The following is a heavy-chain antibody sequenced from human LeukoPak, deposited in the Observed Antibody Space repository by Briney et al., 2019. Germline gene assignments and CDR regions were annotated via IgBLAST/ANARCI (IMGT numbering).Heavy chain of an antibody. D-gene: IGHD6-19*01. Sequence: SVKVSCKASGYTFTSYAISWVRQAPGQGLEWMGGIIPIFGTANYAQKFQGRVTITADESTSTAYMELSSLRSDDTAVYYCAREAEAVAARFNYYYYYMDVWGKGTTVTISS. CDR2: IIPIFGTA. CDR3: AREAEAVAARFNYYYYYMDV. J-gene: IGHJ6*03. V-gene: IGHV1-69*13. CDR1: GYTFTSYA.